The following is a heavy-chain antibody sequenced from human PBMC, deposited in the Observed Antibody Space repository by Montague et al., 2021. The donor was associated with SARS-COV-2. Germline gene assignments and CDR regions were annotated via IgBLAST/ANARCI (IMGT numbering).Heavy chain of an antibody. Sequence: SETLSLTCAVHGTSFSGYYWNWIRQPPGKGLEWIGEINHSGNTKYNPSLQSRVSISLDTSRNQFSLKVSSVTAADTAIYYCARLGDGIVPSPILGLGPYYSFYYMDVWGKGTTVTVSS. V-gene: IGHV4-34*01. D-gene: IGHD2-2*02. CDR1: GTSFSGYY. J-gene: IGHJ6*03. CDR3: ARLGDGIVPSPILGLGPYYSFYYMDV. CDR2: INHSGNT.